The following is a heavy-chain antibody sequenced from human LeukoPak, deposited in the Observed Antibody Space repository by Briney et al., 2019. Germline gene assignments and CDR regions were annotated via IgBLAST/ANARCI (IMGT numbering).Heavy chain of an antibody. Sequence: PGGSLRLSCAASGFTFSSHGMNWVRQAPGKGLEWVSAISGSGGSTYYADSVKGRFTISRDNSKNTLYLQMNSLRAEDTAVYYCAKVGYGDHSLYYFDYWGQGTLVTVSS. CDR3: AKVGYGDHSLYYFDY. V-gene: IGHV3-23*01. D-gene: IGHD4-17*01. J-gene: IGHJ4*02. CDR2: ISGSGGST. CDR1: GFTFSSHG.